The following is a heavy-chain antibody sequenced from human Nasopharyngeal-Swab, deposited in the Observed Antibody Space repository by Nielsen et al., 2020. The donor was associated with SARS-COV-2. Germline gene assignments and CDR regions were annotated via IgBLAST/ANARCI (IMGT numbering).Heavy chain of an antibody. J-gene: IGHJ4*02. D-gene: IGHD6-6*01. CDR3: ARGPYSRSSLWVH. CDR2: IYSTEIT. Sequence: ETLSLTCTVSGGSIVSHYWNWIRLSPGKGLEWIGYIYSTEITKYNPSLGSRVTMSGDTSKNQVYLKLKSLTAADTAVYYCARGPYSRSSLWVHWGQGTLVTVSS. CDR1: GGSIVSHY. V-gene: IGHV4-59*11.